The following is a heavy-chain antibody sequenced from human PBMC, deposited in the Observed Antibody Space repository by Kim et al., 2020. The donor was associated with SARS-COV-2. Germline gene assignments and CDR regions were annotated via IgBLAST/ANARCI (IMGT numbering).Heavy chain of an antibody. CDR2: INTNTGDP. J-gene: IGHJ4*02. V-gene: IGHV7-4-1*02. Sequence: ASVKVSCKASGYTFTNYAMNWVRQAPGQGLEWMGWINTNTGDPTYAQGFAGRFVFSLDTSVTTAYLQITSLQADDTAVYYCARDNMGIQTRWGQGTLVTVSS. D-gene: IGHD7-27*01. CDR1: GYTFTNYA. CDR3: ARDNMGIQTR.